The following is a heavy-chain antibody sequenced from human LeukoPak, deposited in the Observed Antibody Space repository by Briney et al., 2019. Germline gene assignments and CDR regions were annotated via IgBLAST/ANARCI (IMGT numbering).Heavy chain of an antibody. V-gene: IGHV3-23*01. CDR3: VKISPYGGNPS. CDR1: GFTFSNYA. Sequence: GGSLRLSCAASGFTFSNYAMSWVRQAPGKGLEWVSAISGNGGSTFYAVSVKGQFTISRDNSKNTLYLQINGLRAEDTAVYYCVKISPYGGNPSWGQGTLVTVSS. J-gene: IGHJ4*02. CDR2: ISGNGGST. D-gene: IGHD4-23*01.